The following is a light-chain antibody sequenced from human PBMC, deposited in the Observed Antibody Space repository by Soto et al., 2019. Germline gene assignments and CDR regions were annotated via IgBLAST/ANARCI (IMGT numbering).Light chain of an antibody. CDR2: QIS. V-gene: IGKV2-30*02. CDR1: QSLVHSDGNTY. Sequence: DVVMTQSPLSLPVTLGQPASISCRSSQSLVHSDGNTYLNWFQQRPGQSPRRLVYQISNRDSGVPDRFSGSGSGTDFTLTISRVEAEDVGVYNCMESTHWPYTFGQGTKLEI. J-gene: IGKJ2*01. CDR3: MESTHWPYT.